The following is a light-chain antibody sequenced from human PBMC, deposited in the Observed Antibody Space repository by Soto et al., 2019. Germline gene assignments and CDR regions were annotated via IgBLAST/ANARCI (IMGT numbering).Light chain of an antibody. J-gene: IGLJ1*01. Sequence: QSVLTQPASVSGSPVQSITISCTGTSSDVWNYNLVAWYQQHPGKAPKVIIYEGSKRPSGVSNRFSGSKSGNTASLTISGLPAEDEADYQCGSYAGSXTYVLGTGTKVXV. CDR1: SSDVWNYNL. CDR2: EGS. CDR3: GSYAGSXTYV. V-gene: IGLV2-23*01.